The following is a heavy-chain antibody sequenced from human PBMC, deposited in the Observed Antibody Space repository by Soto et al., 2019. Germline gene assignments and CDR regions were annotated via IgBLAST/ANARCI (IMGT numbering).Heavy chain of an antibody. CDR1: GFSFIAQY. J-gene: IGHJ4*02. CDR3: ASDSYYYASDY. Sequence: GGSLRLSCAASGFSFIAQYMTWMRQSPGKGLEWVSYISGSGTTIHYTDSVKGRFTVSRDNAKNSVYLQMNSLRAEDTAVYYCASDSYYYASDYWGQGTLVTVSS. V-gene: IGHV3-11*01. CDR2: ISGSGTTI. D-gene: IGHD3-10*01.